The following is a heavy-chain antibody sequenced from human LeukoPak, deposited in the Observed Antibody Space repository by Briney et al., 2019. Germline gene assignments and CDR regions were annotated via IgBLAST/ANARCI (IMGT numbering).Heavy chain of an antibody. CDR3: ARDLRQQLVGHYGMDV. Sequence: GRSLRLSCAASGFTFSSYAMHWVRQAPGKGLEWVAVISYDGSNKYYADSVKGRFTISRDNSKNTLYLQMNSLRAEDTAVYYCARDLRQQLVGHYGMDVWGQGTTVTVSS. CDR2: ISYDGSNK. V-gene: IGHV3-30-3*01. J-gene: IGHJ6*02. D-gene: IGHD6-13*01. CDR1: GFTFSSYA.